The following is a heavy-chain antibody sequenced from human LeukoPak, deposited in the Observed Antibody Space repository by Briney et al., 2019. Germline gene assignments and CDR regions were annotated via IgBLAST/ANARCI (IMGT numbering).Heavy chain of an antibody. V-gene: IGHV1-58*02. CDR3: AATTCSCGSCYSGFLGY. J-gene: IGHJ4*02. Sequence: SVKVSCKASGFTFTSSAMQWVRQARGQRLEWIGWIVVGSGNTNYAQKFQERVTITRDMSTSTAYMELSSLRSEDTAVYYCAATTCSCGSCYSGFLGYWGQGTLVTVSS. D-gene: IGHD2-15*01. CDR2: IVVGSGNT. CDR1: GFTFTSSA.